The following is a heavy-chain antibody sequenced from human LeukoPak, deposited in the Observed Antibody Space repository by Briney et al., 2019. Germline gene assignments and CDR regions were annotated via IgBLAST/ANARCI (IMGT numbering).Heavy chain of an antibody. V-gene: IGHV4-39*01. J-gene: IGHJ5*02. Sequence: SETLSLTCTVSGGSISSSSYYWGWIRQPPGKGLEWIGSIYYSGSTYYNPSLKSRVTISVDTSKNQFSLKLSSVTAADTAVYYCARHGGYSSSSWFDPWGQGTLVTVSS. CDR3: ARHGGYSSSSWFDP. CDR2: IYYSGST. CDR1: GGSISSSSYY. D-gene: IGHD6-13*01.